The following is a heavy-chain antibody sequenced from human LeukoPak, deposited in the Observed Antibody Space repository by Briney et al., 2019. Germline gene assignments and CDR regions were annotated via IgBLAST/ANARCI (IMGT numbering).Heavy chain of an antibody. Sequence: SETLSLTCTVSGGSISSYYWSWIRQPPGKGLEWIGYIYYSGSTNYNPSLKSRVTISVDPSRSQFSLKLSSVTAADTAVYYGARAYSESYNYWGQGTLVTVSS. J-gene: IGHJ4*02. CDR2: IYYSGST. D-gene: IGHD1-26*01. CDR1: GGSISSYY. V-gene: IGHV4-59*01. CDR3: ARAYSESYNY.